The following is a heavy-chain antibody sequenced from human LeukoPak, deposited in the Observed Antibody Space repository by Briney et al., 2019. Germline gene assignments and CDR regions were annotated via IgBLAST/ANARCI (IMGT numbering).Heavy chain of an antibody. Sequence: PGGSLRLSCAASGFTFSSYGMHWVRQAPGKGLEWVAVISYDGSNKYYADSVKGRFTISRANSKNTLYLQMNSLRAEDTAVYYCAKDGYCSGGSCYSDNSDYWGQGTLVTVSS. J-gene: IGHJ4*02. CDR1: GFTFSSYG. D-gene: IGHD2-15*01. CDR2: ISYDGSNK. CDR3: AKDGYCSGGSCYSDNSDY. V-gene: IGHV3-30*18.